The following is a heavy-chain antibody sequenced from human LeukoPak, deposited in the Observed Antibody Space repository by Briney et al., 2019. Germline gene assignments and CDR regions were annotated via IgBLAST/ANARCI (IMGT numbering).Heavy chain of an antibody. V-gene: IGHV3-7*01. Sequence: GGSLRLSCAASGFTFSSYWMSWVRQAPGKGLEWVANIKQDGSEKYYVDSVKGRFTISRDNAKNSLYLQMNSLRAEDTAVYYCARIVVVPAAMHLTPFFDYWGQGTLVTVSS. CDR2: IKQDGSEK. CDR3: ARIVVVPAAMHLTPFFDY. J-gene: IGHJ4*02. D-gene: IGHD2-2*01. CDR1: GFTFSSYW.